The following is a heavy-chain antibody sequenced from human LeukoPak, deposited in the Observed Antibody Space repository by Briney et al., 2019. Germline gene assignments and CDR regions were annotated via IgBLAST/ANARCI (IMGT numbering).Heavy chain of an antibody. CDR2: ISYDGSNK. Sequence: GGSLRLSCAASGFTFSSYAMHWVRQAPGKGLEWVAVISYDGSNKYYADSVKGRFTISRDNSKNTLYLQMNSLRAEDTAVYYCARFATTAAYGPNWGQGTLVTVSS. CDR3: ARFATTAAYGPN. V-gene: IGHV3-30*01. D-gene: IGHD1-7*01. CDR1: GFTFSSYA. J-gene: IGHJ4*02.